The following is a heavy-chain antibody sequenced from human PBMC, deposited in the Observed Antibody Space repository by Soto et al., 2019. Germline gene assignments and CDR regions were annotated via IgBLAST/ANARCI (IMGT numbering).Heavy chain of an antibody. CDR2: IWYDGSNK. CDR1: GFTFSSYG. J-gene: IGHJ1*01. Sequence: GGSLRLSCAASGFTFSSYGMHWVRQAPGKGLEWVAVIWYDGSNKYYADSVKGRFTISRDNSKNTLYLQMNSLRAEDTAVYYLAKGYRSPPPLGYWGQGTLVTVAS. D-gene: IGHD6-13*01. V-gene: IGHV3-33*06. CDR3: AKGYRSPPPLGY.